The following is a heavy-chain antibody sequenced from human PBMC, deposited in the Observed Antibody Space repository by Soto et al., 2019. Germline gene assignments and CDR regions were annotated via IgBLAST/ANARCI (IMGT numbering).Heavy chain of an antibody. Sequence: EVQLVESGGGLVQPGGSLRLSCAASGFTFSNNDFHWVRQATGKGLEWVSAIGTAGDTYYAGSVQGRFTISRENAKDSLYLQMNSLRAGDTAVYYCARERRDTTYDTFDIWGQGTKVTVSS. CDR1: GFTFSNND. J-gene: IGHJ3*02. CDR2: IGTAGDT. V-gene: IGHV3-13*01. CDR3: ARERRDTTYDTFDI. D-gene: IGHD1-26*01.